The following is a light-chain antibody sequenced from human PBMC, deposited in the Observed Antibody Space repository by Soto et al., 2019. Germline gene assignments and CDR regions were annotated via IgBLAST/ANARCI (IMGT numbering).Light chain of an antibody. CDR2: DAS. CDR1: LRVDIY. CDR3: QQRSNWPLT. J-gene: IGKJ4*01. Sequence: EIVLTQSPATLSLSPGEGATLSCRSSLRVDIYVAWYQQKPGQAPRLLIYDASNRPPGIPARFSGSRSKTHFTLTISSLEPEDFAGYYCQQRSNWPLTFGGGTNLEI. V-gene: IGKV3-11*01.